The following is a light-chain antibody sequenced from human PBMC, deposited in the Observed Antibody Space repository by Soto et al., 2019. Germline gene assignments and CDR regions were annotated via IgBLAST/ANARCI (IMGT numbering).Light chain of an antibody. V-gene: IGLV7-43*01. CDR3: LIYDGGAQV. CDR2: STS. CDR1: TGAVTSGYY. J-gene: IGLJ3*02. Sequence: QAVVTQEPSLTVSPGGTVTLTCASSTGAVTSGYYPNWFQQKPGQAPRALISSTSYKHSWTPARFSGSLLGGKAALTLSGVQPEDEAEYYCLIYDGGAQVFGGGTKVTVL.